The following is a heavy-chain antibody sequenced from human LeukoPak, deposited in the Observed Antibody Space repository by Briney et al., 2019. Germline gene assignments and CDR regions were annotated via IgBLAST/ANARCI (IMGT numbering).Heavy chain of an antibody. J-gene: IGHJ3*02. D-gene: IGHD2-21*02. Sequence: SVKVSCKASGGTFSSYAISWVRQAPGQGLEWMGGIIPIFGTANYAQKFQGRVTITTDESTSTAYMELSSLRSEDTAVYYCARGIDVRVTDDAFDIWGQGTMVTVSS. CDR1: GGTFSSYA. CDR2: IIPIFGTA. V-gene: IGHV1-69*05. CDR3: ARGIDVRVTDDAFDI.